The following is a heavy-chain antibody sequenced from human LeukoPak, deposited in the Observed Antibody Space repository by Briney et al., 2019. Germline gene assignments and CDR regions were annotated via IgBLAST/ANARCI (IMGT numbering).Heavy chain of an antibody. CDR2: IIPIFGTA. CDR3: ARDWLPYSSGWRTFDY. D-gene: IGHD6-19*01. Sequence: SVKVSCKASGGTFSSYAISWVRQAPGQGLEWMGGIIPIFGTANYAQKFQGRVTITADESTSTAYMELSSLRSEDTAVYYCARDWLPYSSGWRTFDYWGQGTLVTVSS. J-gene: IGHJ4*02. CDR1: GGTFSSYA. V-gene: IGHV1-69*13.